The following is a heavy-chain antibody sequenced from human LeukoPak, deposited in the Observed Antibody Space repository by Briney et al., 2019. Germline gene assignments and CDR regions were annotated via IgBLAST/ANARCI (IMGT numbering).Heavy chain of an antibody. J-gene: IGHJ5*02. Sequence: GGSLRLSCAASGFTFSSYSMSWVRQAPGKGLEWVSSISSSSSYIYYADSVKGRFTISRDNAKNSLYLQMNSLRAEDTAVYYCAREATPDPRGNWFDPWGQGTLVTVSS. V-gene: IGHV3-21*01. CDR1: GFTFSSYS. CDR3: AREATPDPRGNWFDP. CDR2: ISSSSSYI.